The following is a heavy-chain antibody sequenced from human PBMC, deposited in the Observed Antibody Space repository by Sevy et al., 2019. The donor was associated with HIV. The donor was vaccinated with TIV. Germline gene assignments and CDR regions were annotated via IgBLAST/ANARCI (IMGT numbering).Heavy chain of an antibody. D-gene: IGHD4-17*01. CDR2: IWFDGSNE. V-gene: IGHV3-33*01. Sequence: GGSLRLSCAASGFTFSTYGMHWVRQAPGKGLEWLAGIWFDGSNEYYADSVKGRFTKSRDIAKNTLHLQMNSLRAEDTAVYYCARDLEFYDYGDYGPAFNPDYWGRGTLVTVSS. CDR1: GFTFSTYG. CDR3: ARDLEFYDYGDYGPAFNPDY. J-gene: IGHJ4*02.